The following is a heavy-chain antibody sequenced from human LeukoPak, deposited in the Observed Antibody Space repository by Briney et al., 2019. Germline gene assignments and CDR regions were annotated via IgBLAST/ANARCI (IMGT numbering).Heavy chain of an antibody. CDR2: ISYDGSNK. CDR3: AKGSHQVGNWFDP. V-gene: IGHV3-30*04. Sequence: PGGSLRLSCAASGFTFSSYAMHWVRQAPGKGLEWVAVISYDGSNKYYADSVKGRFTISRDNSKNTLYLQMNSLRAEDTAVYYCAKGSHQVGNWFDPWGQGTLVTVSS. J-gene: IGHJ5*02. CDR1: GFTFSSYA. D-gene: IGHD1-26*01.